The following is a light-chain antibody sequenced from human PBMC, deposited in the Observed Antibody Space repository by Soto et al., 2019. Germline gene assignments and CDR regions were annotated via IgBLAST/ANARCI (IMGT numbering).Light chain of an antibody. CDR3: KQSSAFPLT. CDR1: QSVSGW. V-gene: IGKV1-5*01. CDR2: DAS. J-gene: IGKJ4*01. Sequence: DIQMTQSPSSLSASVGDRITITCRASQSVSGWLAWYQQKPGKAPKLLIHDASSLESGVPSRFSGSGSGTDFTLTISSLQPEDFATYFCKQSSAFPLTFGGGTKVDIK.